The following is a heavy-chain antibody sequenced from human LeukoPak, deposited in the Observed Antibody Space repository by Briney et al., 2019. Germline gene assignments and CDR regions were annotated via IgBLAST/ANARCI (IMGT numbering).Heavy chain of an antibody. Sequence: ASVKVSCKASGYTFTSYYMHWVRQAPGQGLEWMGIINPSGSSTSYAQKFQGRVTMTRNTSISTAYMELSSLRSEDTAVYYCGRGRGNGRPENYFDYWGQGTLVTVSS. V-gene: IGHV1-46*01. CDR3: GRGRGNGRPENYFDY. J-gene: IGHJ4*02. D-gene: IGHD2-8*01. CDR1: GYTFTSYY. CDR2: INPSGSST.